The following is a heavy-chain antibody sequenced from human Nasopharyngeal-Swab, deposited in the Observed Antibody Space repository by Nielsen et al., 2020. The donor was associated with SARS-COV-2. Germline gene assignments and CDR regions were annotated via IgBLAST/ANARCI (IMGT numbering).Heavy chain of an antibody. V-gene: IGHV4-34*01. CDR1: GGSFSGYY. CDR2: INHSGST. J-gene: IGHJ4*02. D-gene: IGHD6-19*01. Sequence: SETLSLTCAVYGGSFSGYYWSWIRQPPGKGLEWIGEINHSGSTNYNPSLKSRVTISVDKSKNQFSLKLSSVTAADTAVYYCARDGSSGWYFDYRGQGTLVTVSS. CDR3: ARDGSSGWYFDY.